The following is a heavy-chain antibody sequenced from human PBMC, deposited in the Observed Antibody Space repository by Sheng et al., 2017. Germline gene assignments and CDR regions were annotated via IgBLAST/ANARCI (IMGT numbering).Heavy chain of an antibody. Sequence: QVQLQESGPGLVKPSETLSLTCTVSGGSVSSGSYYWSWIRQPPGKGLEWIGYIYYSGSTNYNPSLKSRVTISVDTSKNQFSLKLSSVTAADTAVYYCARDLGTVTETLGWFDPWGQGTLVTVSS. J-gene: IGHJ5*02. D-gene: IGHD4-17*01. CDR2: IYYSGST. CDR1: GGSVSSGSYY. CDR3: ARDLGTVTETLGWFDP. V-gene: IGHV4-61*01.